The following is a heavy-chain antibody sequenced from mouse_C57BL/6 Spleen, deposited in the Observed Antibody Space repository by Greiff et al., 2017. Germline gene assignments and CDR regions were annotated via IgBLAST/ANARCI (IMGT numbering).Heavy chain of an antibody. Sequence: EVKLQQSGPELVKPGASVKISCKASGYTFTDYYMNWVKQSHGKSLEWIGDINPNNGGTSYNQKFKGKATFTVDKSSSTAYMELRSLTSEDSAVYYCAKVDYSGAMDYWGQGTSVTVSS. V-gene: IGHV1-26*01. CDR3: AKVDYSGAMDY. D-gene: IGHD2-13*01. CDR2: INPNNGGT. J-gene: IGHJ4*01. CDR1: GYTFTDYY.